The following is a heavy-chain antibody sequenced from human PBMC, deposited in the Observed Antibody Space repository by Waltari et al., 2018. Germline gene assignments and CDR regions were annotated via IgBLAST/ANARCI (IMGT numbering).Heavy chain of an antibody. CDR2: LRPTRGDT. J-gene: IGHJ6*02. CDR3: ARGVGGAARGYYGMDV. Sequence: QVQLVQSEAEVKKPGAAVILSCKTSGYSFTSYDINWVRQASGQGPEWMGWLRPTRGDTDHAHNFQGRITMTTDTSINTALLELTSLRSEDTAVYYCARGVGGAARGYYGMDVWGQGTSVTVS. D-gene: IGHD1-26*01. V-gene: IGHV1-8*01. CDR1: GYSFTSYD.